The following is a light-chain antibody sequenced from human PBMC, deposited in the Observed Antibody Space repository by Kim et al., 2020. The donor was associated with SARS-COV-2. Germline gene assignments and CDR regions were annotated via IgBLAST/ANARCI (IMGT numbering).Light chain of an antibody. Sequence: GQSVAVTSAETSMTGGSYTRVAWNRQPPGRAPRVMIYEVMNRPSGGPDRFSGSKSGNTASLTISGRQAEDGADYSCSSYTSSNTVVFGGGTQLTVL. CDR1: SMTGGSYTR. CDR2: EVM. CDR3: SSYTSSNTVV. J-gene: IGLJ2*01. V-gene: IGLV2-18*02.